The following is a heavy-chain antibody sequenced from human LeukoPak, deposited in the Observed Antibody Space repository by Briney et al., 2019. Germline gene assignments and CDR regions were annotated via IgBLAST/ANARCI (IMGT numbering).Heavy chain of an antibody. V-gene: IGHV1-8*01. CDR3: AGIPQTVYDYVWGRGGAYYGMDV. Sequence: GASVKVSCKASGYTFTSYDINWVRQATGQGLEWMGWMNPNSGNTGYAQKFQGRVTMTRNTSISTAYMELSSLRSEDTAVYYCAGIPQTVYDYVWGRGGAYYGMDVWGQGTTVTVSS. CDR1: GYTFTSYD. CDR2: MNPNSGNT. D-gene: IGHD3-16*01. J-gene: IGHJ6*02.